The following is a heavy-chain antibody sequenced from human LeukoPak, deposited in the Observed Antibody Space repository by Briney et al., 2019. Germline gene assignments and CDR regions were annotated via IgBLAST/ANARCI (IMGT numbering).Heavy chain of an antibody. CDR3: ARAYYNDAFDI. CDR2: ISWNSGSI. D-gene: IGHD3-10*01. CDR1: GFTFDDYA. J-gene: IGHJ3*02. V-gene: IGHV3-9*01. Sequence: GRSLRLSCAASGFTFDDYAMHWVRQAPGKGLEWVSGISWNSGSIGYADSVKGRFTISRDNAKNSLYLQMNSLRAEDTALYYCARAYYNDAFDIWGQGTMVTVSS.